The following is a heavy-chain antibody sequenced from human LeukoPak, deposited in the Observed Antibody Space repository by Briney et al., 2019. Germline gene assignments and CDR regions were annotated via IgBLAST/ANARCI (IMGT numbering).Heavy chain of an antibody. D-gene: IGHD6-19*01. J-gene: IGHJ4*02. Sequence: RGESLKISCKGSGYSFTSYWIGWVRQLPGKGLEWMGIIYPGDSDTRYSPSFQGQVTISADKSISTAYLQWSSLKASDTAMYYCARLSARYSSGPFHYWGQGTLVTVSS. CDR1: GYSFTSYW. CDR2: IYPGDSDT. CDR3: ARLSARYSSGPFHY. V-gene: IGHV5-51*01.